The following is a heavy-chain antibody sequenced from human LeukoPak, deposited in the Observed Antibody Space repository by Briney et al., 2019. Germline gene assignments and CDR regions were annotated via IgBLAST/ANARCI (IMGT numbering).Heavy chain of an antibody. CDR1: GGSISSYY. Sequence: SETLSLTCTVSGGSISSYYWSWIRQPPGKGLEWIGYIYYSGSTNYNPSLKSRVTISVDTSKNQLSLKLSSVTAADTAVYYCARAISPGGDYGIDYWGQGTLVTVSS. D-gene: IGHD4-17*01. CDR2: IYYSGST. V-gene: IGHV4-59*01. J-gene: IGHJ4*02. CDR3: ARAISPGGDYGIDY.